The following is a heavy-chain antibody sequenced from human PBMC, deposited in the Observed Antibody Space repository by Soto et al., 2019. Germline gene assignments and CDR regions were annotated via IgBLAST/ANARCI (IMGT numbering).Heavy chain of an antibody. CDR2: VSAYNGNT. D-gene: IGHD3-3*01. Sequence: EASAKASCKASGYTFTRYYINWVRQAPGQGLEWMGWVSAYNGNTHYEQKLQGRVTLSTDTSTSTAYMELRSLRSDDTAVYFCARGGQLDFLSDYWGQGTQVTVSS. V-gene: IGHV1-18*01. J-gene: IGHJ4*02. CDR3: ARGGQLDFLSDY. CDR1: GYTFTRYY.